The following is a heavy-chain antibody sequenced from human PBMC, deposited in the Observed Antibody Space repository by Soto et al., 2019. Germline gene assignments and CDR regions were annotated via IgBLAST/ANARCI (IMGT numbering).Heavy chain of an antibody. CDR1: GFTFSSYS. D-gene: IGHD6-13*01. J-gene: IGHJ6*03. CDR2: ISSSSSTI. CDR3: ASLSGIAAAGTGTPYYYYYMDV. V-gene: IGHV3-48*02. Sequence: GGSLRLSCAASGFTFSSYSMNWVRQAPGKGLEWVSYISSSSSTIYYADSVKGRFTISRDNAKNSLYLQMNSLRDEDTALYYCASLSGIAAAGTGTPYYYYYMDVWGKGTTVTVSS.